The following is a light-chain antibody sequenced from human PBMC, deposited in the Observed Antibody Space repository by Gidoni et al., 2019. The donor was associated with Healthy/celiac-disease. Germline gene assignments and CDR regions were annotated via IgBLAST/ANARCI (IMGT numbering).Light chain of an antibody. CDR3: QQYGSPRIT. V-gene: IGKV3-20*01. J-gene: IGKJ3*01. CDR1: PSVSSSY. CDR2: GAS. Sequence: IVLTQSPGTLSLSPGERATLPCRASPSVSSSYLAWYQQKPGQAPRLLIYGASSRATGIPDRFSGSGSGTDFTLTISRLEPEDFAVYYCQQYGSPRITFGPGTKVDIK.